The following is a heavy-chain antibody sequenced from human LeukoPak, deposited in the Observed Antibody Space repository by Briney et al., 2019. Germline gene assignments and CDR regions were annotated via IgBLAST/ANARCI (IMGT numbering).Heavy chain of an antibody. D-gene: IGHD2-8*01. Sequence: GGSLRLSCSASGFTFSSYAMHWVRQAPGKGLEWVAVISYDGSNKYYADSVKGRFTISRDNSKNTLYLQMNSLRAEDTAVYYCARGPERTGVGTRYYYDMDVWGQGTTVTVSS. CDR2: ISYDGSNK. V-gene: IGHV3-30-3*01. CDR3: ARGPERTGVGTRYYYDMDV. J-gene: IGHJ6*02. CDR1: GFTFSSYA.